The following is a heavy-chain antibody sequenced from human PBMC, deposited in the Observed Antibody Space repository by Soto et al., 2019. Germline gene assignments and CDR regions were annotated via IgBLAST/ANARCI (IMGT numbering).Heavy chain of an antibody. J-gene: IGHJ6*04. D-gene: IGHD2-21*02. CDR3: AREGGGVGWGGDGVYYYYGMDV. V-gene: IGHV1-18*01. CDR1: GYTFTSYG. Sequence: ASVKVSCKASGYTFTSYGISWVRQAPGQGLEWMGWISAYNGNTNYAQKLQGRVTMTTDTSTSTAYMELRSLRSDDTAVYYCAREGGGVGWGGDGVYYYYGMDVWGKGTRVTVPS. CDR2: ISAYNGNT.